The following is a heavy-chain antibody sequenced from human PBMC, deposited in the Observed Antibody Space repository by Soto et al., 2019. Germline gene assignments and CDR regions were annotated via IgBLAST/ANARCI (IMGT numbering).Heavy chain of an antibody. V-gene: IGHV3-30-3*01. CDR2: ISHDGGSK. J-gene: IGHJ3*02. CDR3: ARRHEVTTAFDDALDI. CDR1: GFTFSNIA. D-gene: IGHD3-22*01. Sequence: QVQLVESGGGVVQPGASLRLSCAASGFTFSNIAMHWVRQAPGKGLEWLAVISHDGGSKTYADFVKGRFTISRDNSRNTLYLQMNSLRSEDTAVSHCARRHEVTTAFDDALDIWGPGTRVTFSS.